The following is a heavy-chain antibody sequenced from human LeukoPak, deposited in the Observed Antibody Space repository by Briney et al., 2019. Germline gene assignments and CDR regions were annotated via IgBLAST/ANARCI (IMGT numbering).Heavy chain of an antibody. V-gene: IGHV3-9*01. CDR1: GFTFDDYA. CDR3: ARNCGGDCADAFDI. D-gene: IGHD2-21*02. CDR2: ISWNSGSI. J-gene: IGHJ3*02. Sequence: GGSLRLSCAASGFTFDDYAMHWVRQAPGKGLGWVSGISWNSGSIGYADSVKGRFTISRDNAKNSLYLQMNSLRAEDTAVYYCARNCGGDCADAFDIWGQGTMVTVSS.